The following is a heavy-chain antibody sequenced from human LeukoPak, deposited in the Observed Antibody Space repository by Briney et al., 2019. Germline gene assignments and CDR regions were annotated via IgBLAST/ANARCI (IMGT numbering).Heavy chain of an antibody. D-gene: IGHD2-2*01. Sequence: PSETLSLTCTVSGGSISSYYWSWIRQPPGKGLEWIGYIYYSGNINYNPSLKSRVSISVDTSKNQFSLKLRSVTAADTAVYYCAREMMSVPRDWGQGTLVTVSS. V-gene: IGHV4-59*01. J-gene: IGHJ4*02. CDR3: AREMMSVPRD. CDR2: IYYSGNI. CDR1: GGSISSYY.